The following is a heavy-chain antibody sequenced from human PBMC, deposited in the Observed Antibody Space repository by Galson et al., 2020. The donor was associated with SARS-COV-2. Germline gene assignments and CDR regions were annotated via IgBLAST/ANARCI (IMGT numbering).Heavy chain of an antibody. CDR2: ISSSSSYI. D-gene: IGHD6-13*01. J-gene: IGHJ4*02. CDR3: ARAHSSSWYHFDY. Sequence: TGGSLRLSCAASGFTFSSYSMNWVRQAPGKGLEWVSSISSSSSYIYYADSVKGRFTISRDNAKNSLYLQMNSLRAEDTAVYYCARAHSSSWYHFDYWGQGTLVTVSS. CDR1: GFTFSSYS. V-gene: IGHV3-21*01.